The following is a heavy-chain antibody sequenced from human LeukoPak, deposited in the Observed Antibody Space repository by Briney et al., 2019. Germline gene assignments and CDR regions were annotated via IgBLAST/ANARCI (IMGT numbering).Heavy chain of an antibody. J-gene: IGHJ3*02. CDR3: AKDMTDDSSGYYAAFDI. CDR2: ISWNSGSI. Sequence: PGGSLRLSCAASGFTFDDYAMPWVRQAPGKGLEWVSGISWNSGSIGYADSVKGRFTISRDNAKNSLYLQMNSLRAEDTALYYCAKDMTDDSSGYYAAFDIWGQGTMVTVSS. CDR1: GFTFDDYA. D-gene: IGHD3-22*01. V-gene: IGHV3-9*01.